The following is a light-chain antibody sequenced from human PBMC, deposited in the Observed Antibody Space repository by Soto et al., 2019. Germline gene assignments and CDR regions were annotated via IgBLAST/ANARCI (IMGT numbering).Light chain of an antibody. Sequence: DIQMTQSPSTLSASVGDRVTITCRASQSISTWLAWYQQEPGKAPKLLIHKASSLQSGVPSRFSGSGSGIDFTLTISSLHPDDFATYYCQQYNSYSPTFGQGTKVDIK. CDR1: QSISTW. V-gene: IGKV1-5*03. CDR2: KAS. J-gene: IGKJ1*01. CDR3: QQYNSYSPT.